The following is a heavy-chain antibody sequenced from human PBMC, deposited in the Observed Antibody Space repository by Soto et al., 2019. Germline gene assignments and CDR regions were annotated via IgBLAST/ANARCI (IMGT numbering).Heavy chain of an antibody. J-gene: IGHJ4*02. CDR3: AKAGGAAGTVDYFDY. D-gene: IGHD6-13*01. Sequence: GGSLRLSCAASGFTFNNYAINWVRQSPGKGLEWVSVISGSAGSTYYADSVKGRFTITRDNSKNTLYLQMSSLRAEDTAVYYCAKAGGAAGTVDYFDYWGQGTLVTVSS. CDR1: GFTFNNYA. V-gene: IGHV3-23*01. CDR2: ISGSAGST.